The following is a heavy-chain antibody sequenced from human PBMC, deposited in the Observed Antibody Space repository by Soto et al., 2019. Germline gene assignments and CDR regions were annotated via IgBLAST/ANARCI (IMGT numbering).Heavy chain of an antibody. CDR1: GFTVSSNY. V-gene: IGHV3-66*01. CDR2: IYSGGST. CDR3: ARDFVVVAATRDYYYYGMDV. J-gene: IGHJ6*02. D-gene: IGHD2-15*01. Sequence: EVQLVESGGGLVQPGGSLRLSCAASGFTVSSNYMSWVRQAPGKGLEWVSVIYSGGSTYYADSVKGRFTISRDNSKNTLYLQMNSLRAEDTAVYYCARDFVVVAATRDYYYYGMDVWGQGTTVTFSS.